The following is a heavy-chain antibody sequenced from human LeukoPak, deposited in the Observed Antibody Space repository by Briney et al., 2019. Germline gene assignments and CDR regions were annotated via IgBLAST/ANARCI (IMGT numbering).Heavy chain of an antibody. CDR1: GFTFSSYS. D-gene: IGHD3-10*01. J-gene: IGHJ4*02. CDR3: AREGMVRGGVSGIFDY. CDR2: ISSSSSYI. Sequence: GGSLRLSCAASGFTFSSYSMNWVRQAPGKGLEWVSSISSSSSYIYYADSVKGRFTISRDNAKNSLYLQMNSLRAEDTAVYYCAREGMVRGGVSGIFDYWGQGTLVTVSS. V-gene: IGHV3-21*01.